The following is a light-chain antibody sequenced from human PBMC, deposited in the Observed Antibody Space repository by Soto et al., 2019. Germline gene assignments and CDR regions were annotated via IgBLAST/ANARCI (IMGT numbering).Light chain of an antibody. CDR1: SSDVGAHKH. CDR2: EVS. Sequence: QSVLTQPASVSGSPGQSITISCTGTSSDVGAHKHVSWYQQHPGKAPKLMIYEVSNRPSGVSNRFSGSKSGNTASLSIPGLQTEDEGDYYCESYSTTTTHWVFGGGTKLTVL. J-gene: IGLJ3*02. V-gene: IGLV2-14*01. CDR3: ESYSTTTTHWV.